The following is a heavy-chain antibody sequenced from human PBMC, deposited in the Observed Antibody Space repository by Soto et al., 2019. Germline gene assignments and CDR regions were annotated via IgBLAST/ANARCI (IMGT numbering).Heavy chain of an antibody. CDR1: GFNTRFYS. V-gene: IGHV3-23*01. CDR3: SKGEMSTIRNSFDP. Sequence: GSLGLSCTASGFNTRFYSMSWVRQTPGKGLEWVAALSRSGGATYYADSVRGRFTISRDASKDTLFLQMSNLRAEDTALYYCSKGEMSTIRNSFDPWGQGTLVTVSS. CDR2: LSRSGGAT. J-gene: IGHJ5*02. D-gene: IGHD1-7*01.